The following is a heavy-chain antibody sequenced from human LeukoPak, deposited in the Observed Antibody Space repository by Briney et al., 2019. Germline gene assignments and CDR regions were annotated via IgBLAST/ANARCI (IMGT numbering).Heavy chain of an antibody. CDR1: GYTLTELS. Sequence: ASVKVSCKVSGYTLTELSMHWVRQAPGKGLEWMGGFDPEDGETIYAQKFQGRVTMTEDTSTDTAYMELSSLRSEDTAVYYCATSRQDIVVVPAAAGLDYWGQGTLVTVSS. D-gene: IGHD2-2*01. CDR3: ATSRQDIVVVPAAAGLDY. CDR2: FDPEDGET. J-gene: IGHJ4*02. V-gene: IGHV1-24*01.